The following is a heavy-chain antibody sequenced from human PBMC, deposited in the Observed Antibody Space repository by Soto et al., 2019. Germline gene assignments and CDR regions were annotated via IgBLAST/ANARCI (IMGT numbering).Heavy chain of an antibody. J-gene: IGHJ4*02. CDR2: ISSSGSTI. CDR1: GFTFSSYE. D-gene: IGHD3-9*01. CDR3: ARDNDNAFDY. Sequence: EVQLVESGGGLVQPGGSLRLSCAASGFTFSSYETNWVRQAPGKGLEWVSYISSSGSTIYYADSVKGRFTISRDNAKNSLYLQMNSLRAEDTAVYYCARDNDNAFDYWGQGTLVTVSS. V-gene: IGHV3-48*03.